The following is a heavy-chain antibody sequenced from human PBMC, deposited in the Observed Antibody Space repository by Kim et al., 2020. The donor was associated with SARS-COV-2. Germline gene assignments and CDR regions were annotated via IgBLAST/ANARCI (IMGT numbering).Heavy chain of an antibody. Sequence: QKLQGRVTMTTDTSTSTAYMELRSLRSDDTAVYYCARDTLWVGATRRFDYWGQGTLVTVSS. V-gene: IGHV1-18*01. J-gene: IGHJ4*02. D-gene: IGHD1-26*01. CDR3: ARDTLWVGATRRFDY.